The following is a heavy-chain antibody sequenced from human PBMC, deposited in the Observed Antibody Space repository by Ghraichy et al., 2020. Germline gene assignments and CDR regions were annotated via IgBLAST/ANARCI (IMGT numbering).Heavy chain of an antibody. Sequence: ASVKVSCKASGYTFTSYGISWVRQAPGQGLEWMGWISAYNGNTNYAQKLQGRVTMTTDTSTSTAYMELRSLRSDDTAVYYCARGGVRIAVAGTALYYFDYWGQGTLVTVSS. CDR2: ISAYNGNT. CDR1: GYTFTSYG. CDR3: ARGGVRIAVAGTALYYFDY. V-gene: IGHV1-18*04. D-gene: IGHD6-19*01. J-gene: IGHJ4*02.